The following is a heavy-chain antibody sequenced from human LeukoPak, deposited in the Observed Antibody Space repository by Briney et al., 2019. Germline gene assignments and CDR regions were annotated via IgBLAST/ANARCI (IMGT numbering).Heavy chain of an antibody. CDR3: ARGGGSVARLDWFDP. CDR2: IYYSGST. CDR1: GGSISSYY. Sequence: SETLSLTCTVSGGSISSYYWSWIRQPPGKGLEWIGYIYYSGSTNYNPSLKSRVTISVDTSKNQFSLKLSSVTAADTAVYYCARGGGSVARLDWFDPWGQGTLVTVSS. V-gene: IGHV4-59*01. J-gene: IGHJ5*02. D-gene: IGHD3-16*01.